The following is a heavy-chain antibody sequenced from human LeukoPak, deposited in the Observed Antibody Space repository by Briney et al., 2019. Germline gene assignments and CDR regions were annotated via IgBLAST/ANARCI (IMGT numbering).Heavy chain of an antibody. Sequence: PSETLSLTCTVSAASISDYYWSWIRQPPGKGLEWIGYIYYTGTTNYNPSLKSRVTISVDTSKNQFSLKLTSVTAADTAVYYCARGHRGLGYWGQGTLVSVSS. CDR2: IYYTGTT. CDR1: AASISDYY. J-gene: IGHJ4*02. CDR3: ARGHRGLGY. D-gene: IGHD3-16*01. V-gene: IGHV4-59*01.